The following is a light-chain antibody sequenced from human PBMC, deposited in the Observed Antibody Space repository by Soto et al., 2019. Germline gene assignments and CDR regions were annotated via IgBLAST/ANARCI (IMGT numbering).Light chain of an antibody. CDR2: AAS. CDR1: ESISRH. J-gene: IGKJ5*01. Sequence: DIEMTQSPSSLSASVGERVTITCRASESISRHLNWYQQKPGKAPNLLIYAASSLQNGVPSRFSGSGSGTDFTLTISNLQPEDFATYYCQQSYSTPSITFGQGTRLEIK. CDR3: QQSYSTPSIT. V-gene: IGKV1-39*01.